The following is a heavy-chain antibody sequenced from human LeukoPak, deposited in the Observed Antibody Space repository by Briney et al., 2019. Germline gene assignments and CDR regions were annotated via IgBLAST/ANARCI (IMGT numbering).Heavy chain of an antibody. V-gene: IGHV3-30*03. CDR1: GFTFSSYG. D-gene: IGHD3-3*01. J-gene: IGHJ4*02. CDR2: ISYDGSNK. Sequence: PGGSLRLSCAASGFTFSSYGMHWVRQAPGKGLEWVAVISYDGSNKYYADSVKGRFTISRDNSKNTLYLQMNSLRAEDTAVYYCARGMYYDFWSDGNFDYWGQGTLVTVSS. CDR3: ARGMYYDFWSDGNFDY.